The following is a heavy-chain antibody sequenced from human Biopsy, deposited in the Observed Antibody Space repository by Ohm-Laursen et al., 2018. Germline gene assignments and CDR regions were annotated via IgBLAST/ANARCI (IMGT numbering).Heavy chain of an antibody. Sequence: SLRLSCAASGFTFSSYGMHWVRQAPGKGLEWVAVIWYDGSNKYYADSVKGRFTISRDNSKNTLFLQMNNLRAEDTAVYYCARDRYYGSAKYFGYYNMDVWGQGTTVTVSS. V-gene: IGHV3-33*01. CDR3: ARDRYYGSAKYFGYYNMDV. J-gene: IGHJ6*02. CDR1: GFTFSSYG. CDR2: IWYDGSNK. D-gene: IGHD3-10*01.